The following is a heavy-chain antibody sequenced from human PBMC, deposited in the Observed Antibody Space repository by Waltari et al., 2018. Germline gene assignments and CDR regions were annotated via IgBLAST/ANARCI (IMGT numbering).Heavy chain of an antibody. Sequence: QVQLQESGPGLVKPSETLSLTCAVSGYSISSGYYWGWIRQPPGKGLEWIGSIYHSGSTYYNPSLKSRVTISVDTSKNQLSLKLSSVTAADTAVYYCARQGAAAGLFDYWGQGTLVTVSS. CDR1: GYSISSGYY. CDR3: ARQGAAAGLFDY. CDR2: IYHSGST. V-gene: IGHV4-38-2*01. J-gene: IGHJ4*02. D-gene: IGHD6-13*01.